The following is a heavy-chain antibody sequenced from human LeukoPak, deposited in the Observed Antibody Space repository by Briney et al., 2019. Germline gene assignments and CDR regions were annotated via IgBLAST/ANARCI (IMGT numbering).Heavy chain of an antibody. CDR2: INHSGST. CDR1: GGSFSGYY. CDR3: ARGYYDFWSGYSSHNDY. Sequence: PSETLSLACAVYGGSFSGYYWSWIRQPPGKGLEWIGEINHSGSTNYNPSLKSRVTISVDTSKNQFSLKLSSVTAADTAVYYCARGYYDFWSGYSSHNDYWGQGTLVTVSS. J-gene: IGHJ4*02. V-gene: IGHV4-34*01. D-gene: IGHD3-3*01.